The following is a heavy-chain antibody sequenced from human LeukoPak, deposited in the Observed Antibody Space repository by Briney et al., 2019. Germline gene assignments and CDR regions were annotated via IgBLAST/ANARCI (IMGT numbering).Heavy chain of an antibody. J-gene: IGHJ4*02. CDR3: VRPGQSSWWVYFNY. CDR2: IYYSGST. CDR1: GGSISSSSYY. D-gene: IGHD2-15*01. Sequence: SETLSLTCTVSGGSISSSSYYWGWIRQPPGKGLEWIGGIYYSGSTYYNPSLKSRVTISVDTSENQFSLKLSSVTAADTAVYYCVRPGQSSWWVYFNYWGQGTVVTVSS. V-gene: IGHV4-39*01.